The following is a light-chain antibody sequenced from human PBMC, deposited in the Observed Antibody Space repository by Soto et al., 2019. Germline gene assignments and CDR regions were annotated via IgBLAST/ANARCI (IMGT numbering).Light chain of an antibody. CDR1: QSVSSDY. Sequence: EIVLTQSPNTLSLSPGERATLSFRASQSVSSDYLVWYQQKPGQAPRLLIYGASSRATGIPDRFSGSGSGTDFTLTISRLEPEDFAVYYCQHYGNTPPSVTFGPGTKVDIK. CDR3: QHYGNTPPSVT. CDR2: GAS. V-gene: IGKV3-20*01. J-gene: IGKJ3*01.